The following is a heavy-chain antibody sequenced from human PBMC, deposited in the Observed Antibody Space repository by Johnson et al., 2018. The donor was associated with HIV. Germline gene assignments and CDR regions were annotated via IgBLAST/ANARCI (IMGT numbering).Heavy chain of an antibody. D-gene: IGHD6-13*01. CDR2: INSDGSST. Sequence: VQLVESGGGLVQPGGSLRLSCAASGFTFSSYWMHWVRQAPGKGLVWVSRINSDGSSTSYADSVKGRFTISRDNAKNTLYLQMNSLRAEDTAVYYCARETGYSSSWHAFDMWGQGTMVTVSS. CDR1: GFTFSSYW. V-gene: IGHV3-74*01. CDR3: ARETGYSSSWHAFDM. J-gene: IGHJ3*02.